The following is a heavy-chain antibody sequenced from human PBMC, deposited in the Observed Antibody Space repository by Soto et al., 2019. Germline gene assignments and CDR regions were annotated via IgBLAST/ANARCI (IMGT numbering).Heavy chain of an antibody. CDR2: ITGSGGDS. J-gene: IGHJ4*01. V-gene: IGHV3-23*01. D-gene: IGHD2-2*01. Sequence: GGSLRLSCAASGFTFDTYVMSWVRPAPGQGLEWVSAITGSGGDSYHADSVKGRFTISRDNTKNTLYLQMNSLRAEDTAVYYCAKGSSSSRPYYFDYWGQGTPVTVSS. CDR3: AKGSSSSRPYYFDY. CDR1: GFTFDTYV.